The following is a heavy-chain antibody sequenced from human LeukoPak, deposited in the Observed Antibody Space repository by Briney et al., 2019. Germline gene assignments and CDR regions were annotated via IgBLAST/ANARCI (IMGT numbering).Heavy chain of an antibody. V-gene: IGHV3-48*04. CDR3: ARAAYYDILTGYDTGAFDI. D-gene: IGHD3-9*01. Sequence: PGGSLRLSCAASGFTFSSYSMNWVRQAAGKGLEWVSYISSGSSTVYYADSVKGRFTISRDNAKNSLYLQMDSLRAEDTAVYYCARAAYYDILTGYDTGAFDIWGQGTMVTVSS. J-gene: IGHJ3*02. CDR1: GFTFSSYS. CDR2: ISSGSSTV.